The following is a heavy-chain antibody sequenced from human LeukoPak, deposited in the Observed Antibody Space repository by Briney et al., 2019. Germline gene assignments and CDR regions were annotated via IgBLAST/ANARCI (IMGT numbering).Heavy chain of an antibody. J-gene: IGHJ4*02. CDR3: ASSLTHFDY. CDR2: ISSSGSTI. D-gene: IGHD1-14*01. CDR1: GFTFSSFD. Sequence: PGRSLRLSCAASGFTFSSFDMNWVRQAPGKGLEWVSYISSSGSTIYYADSVKGRFTISRDNAKSSLYLQMSSLRGEDTAVYYCASSLTHFDYWGQGTLVTVSS. V-gene: IGHV3-48*03.